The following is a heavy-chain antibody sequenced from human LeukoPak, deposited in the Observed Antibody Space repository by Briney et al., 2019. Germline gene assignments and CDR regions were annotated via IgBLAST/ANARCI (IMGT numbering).Heavy chain of an antibody. CDR2: IYYSGST. D-gene: IGHD5-18*01. V-gene: IGHV4-39*01. CDR3: ARGYSYGLRAFDI. CDR1: GGSISSSSYY. J-gene: IGHJ3*02. Sequence: SETLSLTCTVSGGSISSSSYYWGWIRQPPGRGLEWIGSIYYSGSTYYNPSLKSRVTISVDTSKNQFSLKLSSVTAADTAVYYCARGYSYGLRAFDIWGQGTMVTVSS.